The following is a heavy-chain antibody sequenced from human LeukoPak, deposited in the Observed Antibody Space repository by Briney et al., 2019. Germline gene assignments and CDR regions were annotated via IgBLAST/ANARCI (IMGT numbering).Heavy chain of an antibody. Sequence: PGGSLRLSCAASGFTFSSYWMSWVRQAPGTGLEWVAVIWYDGSIKYYADSVKGRFTISKDNSKNTLDLQMNSLRAEDTAVYYCAKADEMNMDYWGQGTLVTVSS. CDR3: AKADEMNMDY. J-gene: IGHJ4*02. D-gene: IGHD2/OR15-2a*01. CDR1: GFTFSSYW. CDR2: IWYDGSIK. V-gene: IGHV3-33*06.